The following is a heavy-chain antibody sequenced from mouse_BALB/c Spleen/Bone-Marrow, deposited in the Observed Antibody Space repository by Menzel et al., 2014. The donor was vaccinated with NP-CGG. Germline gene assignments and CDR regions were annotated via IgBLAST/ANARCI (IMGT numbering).Heavy chain of an antibody. D-gene: IGHD1-1*01. CDR1: GYTFTRYV. CDR2: INPYNDGT. CDR3: ARSLLRADY. J-gene: IGHJ4*01. Sequence: VQLKQSGPELVKPGASVKMSCKASGYTFTRYVMYWVKQKPGQGLEWIGYINPYNDGTKYNEKFKGKATLTSDKSSSTAYMELSSPTSEDSAVYYCARSLLRADYWGQGTSVTVSS. V-gene: IGHV1-14*01.